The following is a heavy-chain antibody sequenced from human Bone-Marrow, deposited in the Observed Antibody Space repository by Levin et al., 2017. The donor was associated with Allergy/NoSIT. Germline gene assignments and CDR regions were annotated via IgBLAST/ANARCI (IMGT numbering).Heavy chain of an antibody. J-gene: IGHJ4*02. D-gene: IGHD1-26*01. CDR1: GDTFRGFG. CDR2: ISAFNGDT. CDR3: ARDFGRYSDYFDS. Sequence: VSSVKVSCKASGDTFRGFGISWVRLAPGRGPEWVGWISAFNGDTKYARGLQGRVTMTTDTSATTAYMELTSLRSDDTAVYYCARDFGRYSDYFDSWGQGTPVIVSS. V-gene: IGHV1-18*01.